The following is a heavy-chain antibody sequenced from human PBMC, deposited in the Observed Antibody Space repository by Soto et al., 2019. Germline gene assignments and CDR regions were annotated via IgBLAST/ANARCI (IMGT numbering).Heavy chain of an antibody. CDR1: GFTFSHYG. CDR3: AKEYRSGWADY. Sequence: QVQLVESVGGVVQPGRSLRLSCAASGFTFSHYGMHWVSQLPGKGLEWVAVISSDGSKTYYADSVKGRFTISRDNFRNTLDLQMNSLRTEDTAVYYCAKEYRSGWADYWGQGTLVTVSS. D-gene: IGHD6-19*01. V-gene: IGHV3-30*18. J-gene: IGHJ4*02. CDR2: ISSDGSKT.